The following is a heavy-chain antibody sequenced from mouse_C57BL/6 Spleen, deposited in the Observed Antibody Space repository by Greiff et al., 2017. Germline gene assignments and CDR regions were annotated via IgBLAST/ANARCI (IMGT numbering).Heavy chain of an antibody. CDR2: INPSNGGT. J-gene: IGHJ2*01. CDR1: GYTFTSYW. Sequence: VQLQQSGTELVKPGASVKLSCKASGYTFTSYWMHWVQPRPGQGLEWLGNINPSNGGTNYNEKFKSKATLTVDKSSSTAYMQLSSLTSEDSAVYYCARRMGYYYPDYWGQGTTLTVSS. CDR3: ARRMGYYYPDY. V-gene: IGHV1-53*01. D-gene: IGHD3-1*01.